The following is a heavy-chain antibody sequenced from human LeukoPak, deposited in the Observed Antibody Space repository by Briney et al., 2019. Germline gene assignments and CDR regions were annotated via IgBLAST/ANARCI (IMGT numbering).Heavy chain of an antibody. CDR1: GGSFSGYY. D-gene: IGHD3-10*01. V-gene: IGHV4-34*01. J-gene: IGHJ4*02. CDR3: ARGRVLYGSGIVIPNGYY. Sequence: PSETLSLTCAVYGGSFSGYYWSWIRQPPEKGLEWIGEINHSGSTNYNPSLKSRVTISVDTSKNQFSLKLSSVPAADTAVSYCARGRVLYGSGIVIPNGYYWGPGALVTVSS. CDR2: INHSGST.